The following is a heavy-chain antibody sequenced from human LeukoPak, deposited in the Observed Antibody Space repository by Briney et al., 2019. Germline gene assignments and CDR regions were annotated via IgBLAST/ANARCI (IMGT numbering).Heavy chain of an antibody. D-gene: IGHD3-22*01. CDR1: GFTFSSYG. J-gene: IGHJ4*02. Sequence: PGGSLRLSCAASGFTFSSYGMHWVRQAPGKGLEWVAVISYDGSNKYYADSVKGRFTISRDNSKNTLYLQMNSLRAEDTAVHYCPKAISYYDSSGYYPVEGYFDYWGQGTLVTVPS. CDR3: PKAISYYDSSGYYPVEGYFDY. V-gene: IGHV3-30*18. CDR2: ISYDGSNK.